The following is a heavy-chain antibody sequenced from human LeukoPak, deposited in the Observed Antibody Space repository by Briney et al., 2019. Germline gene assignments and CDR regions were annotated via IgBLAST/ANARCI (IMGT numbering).Heavy chain of an antibody. CDR3: ARDRPQITMIVVTDAFDI. J-gene: IGHJ3*02. CDR1: GNYW. Sequence: GGSLRLSCAASGNYWMHWVRQAPGKGLVWVSHINSDGSWTSYADSVKGRFTISRDNAKNSLYLQMNSLRAEDTAVYYCARDRPQITMIVVTDAFDIWGQGTMVTVSS. D-gene: IGHD3-22*01. CDR2: INSDGSWT. V-gene: IGHV3-74*01.